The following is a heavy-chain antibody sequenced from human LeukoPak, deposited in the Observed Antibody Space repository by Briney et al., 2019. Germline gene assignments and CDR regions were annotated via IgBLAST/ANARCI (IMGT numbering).Heavy chain of an antibody. D-gene: IGHD3-22*01. CDR3: ARLRVYSSGYYYFDY. J-gene: IGHJ4*02. CDR1: GYSISSGYY. V-gene: IGHV4-38-2*02. CDR2: IYHSGST. Sequence: SETLSLTCTVSGYSISSGYYWGWIRQPPGKGLEWIGSIYHSGSTYYNPSLKSRVTISVDTSKNQFSLKLSSVTAADTAVYYCARLRVYSSGYYYFDYWGQGTLVTVSS.